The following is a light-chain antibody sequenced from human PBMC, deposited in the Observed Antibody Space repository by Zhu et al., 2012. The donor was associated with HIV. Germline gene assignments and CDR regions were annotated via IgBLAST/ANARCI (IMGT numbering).Light chain of an antibody. CDR2: KAS. J-gene: IGKJ2*01. V-gene: IGKV1-5*03. CDR3: QQYNSYSFT. Sequence: DIQMTQSPSTLSASVGDRVTITCRASQSIGTWLAWYQQKPGKAPKILIYKASSLESEVPSRFSGSGSGTEFTLTIGSLQSDDSATYYCQQYNSYSFTFGQGTKLEIK. CDR1: QSIGTW.